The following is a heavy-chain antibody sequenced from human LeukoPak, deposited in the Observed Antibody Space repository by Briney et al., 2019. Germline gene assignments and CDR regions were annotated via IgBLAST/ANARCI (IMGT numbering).Heavy chain of an antibody. Sequence: GVSLRLSCAASGFTFSSYSMNWVRQAPGKGREWVSSFSSSSSYIYYADSVKGLFTISRDNAKNSLYLQMNSLRAEDTAVYYCARDIVVVPAARRGYGAFDIWGQGTMVTVSS. CDR3: ARDIVVVPAARRGYGAFDI. D-gene: IGHD2-2*01. V-gene: IGHV3-21*01. CDR2: FSSSSSYI. J-gene: IGHJ3*02. CDR1: GFTFSSYS.